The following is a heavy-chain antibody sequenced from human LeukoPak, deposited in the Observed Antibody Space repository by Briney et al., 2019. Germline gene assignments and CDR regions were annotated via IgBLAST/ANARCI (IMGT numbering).Heavy chain of an antibody. J-gene: IGHJ4*02. CDR2: IKEDGSEK. D-gene: IGHD6-13*01. Sequence: GSLRLTCAASGFTFSNYWMSLVRQAPGEGLEWVGNIKEDGSEKYYVDSVKGRFTISRDNARNSLYLQMNSLRAEDTAVYYCASGRQLGYWGQGTLVTVSS. V-gene: IGHV3-7*01. CDR3: ASGRQLGY. CDR1: GFTFSNYW.